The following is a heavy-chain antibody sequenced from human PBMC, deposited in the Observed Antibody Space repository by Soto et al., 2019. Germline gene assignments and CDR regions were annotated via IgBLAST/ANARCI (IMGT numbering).Heavy chain of an antibody. CDR3: ARPEQQSYHADP. CDR1: GGSISSSSYY. J-gene: IGHJ5*02. CDR2: IYYSGRT. V-gene: IGHV4-39*01. Sequence: QLQLQESGPRLVKPSETLSLTCTVSGGSISSSSYYWGWIRQPPGKGLEWIGSIYYSGRTYYNPARKSRFDISEDTSKNQFHLKLSTAAAADTAVYSCARPEQQSYHADPWGQGTLVTVSS. D-gene: IGHD6-13*01.